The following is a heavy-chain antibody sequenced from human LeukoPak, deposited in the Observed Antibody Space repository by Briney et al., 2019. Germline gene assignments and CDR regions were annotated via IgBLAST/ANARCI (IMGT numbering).Heavy chain of an antibody. V-gene: IGHV4-39*07. J-gene: IGHJ4*02. CDR3: ARDLGGVAAAGTGYVVFDY. CDR1: GGSISSSSSSYY. CDR2: IHYSGST. D-gene: IGHD6-13*01. Sequence: PSETLSLTCTVSGGSISSSSSSYYWGWIRQSPGKGLECIGTIHYSGSTYYNPTLRSRVTISVDTSKNQFSLKLTSVTAADTAVYYSARDLGGVAAAGTGYVVFDYWGQGTLVTVSS.